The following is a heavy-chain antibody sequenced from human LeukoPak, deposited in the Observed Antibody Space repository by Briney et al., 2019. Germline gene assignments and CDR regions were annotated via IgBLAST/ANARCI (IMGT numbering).Heavy chain of an antibody. Sequence: GGSLRLSCAASGFTFSSYGMHWVRQAPGKGLEWVAVIWYDGSNKYYADSVKGRFTISRDNSKNTLYLQMNSLRAEDTAVYYCAKGLLGGGSGSYIDHWGQGTLVTVSS. CDR1: GFTFSSYG. V-gene: IGHV3-33*06. J-gene: IGHJ5*02. CDR2: IWYDGSNK. CDR3: AKGLLGGGSGSYIDH. D-gene: IGHD3-10*01.